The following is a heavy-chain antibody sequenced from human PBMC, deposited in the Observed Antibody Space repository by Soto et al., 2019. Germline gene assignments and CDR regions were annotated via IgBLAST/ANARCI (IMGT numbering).Heavy chain of an antibody. CDR3: ARAIGPTLFDY. Sequence: LRLSFSASVFTFSSYDMHWVRRGPGKGLEWVSAIGTAGDTNYAGSVKGRFTISRENAKNSLYLQMNSLRAGDTAIYFCARAIGPTLFDYWGQGTLVTVSS. CDR1: VFTFSSYD. CDR2: IGTAGDT. V-gene: IGHV3-13*04. J-gene: IGHJ4*02. D-gene: IGHD3-22*01.